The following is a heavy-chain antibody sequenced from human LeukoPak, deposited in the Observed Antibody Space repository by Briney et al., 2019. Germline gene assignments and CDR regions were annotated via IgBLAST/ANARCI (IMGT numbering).Heavy chain of an antibody. CDR1: GGSFSGYY. CDR2: INHSGST. CDR3: ASNYYDSPMGY. J-gene: IGHJ4*02. Sequence: SETLSLTCAVYGGSFSGYYWSWIRQPPGKGPEWIGEINHSGSTNYNPSLKSRVTISVDTSKNQFSLKLSSVTAADTAVYYCASNYYDSPMGYWGQGTLVTVSS. D-gene: IGHD3-22*01. V-gene: IGHV4-34*01.